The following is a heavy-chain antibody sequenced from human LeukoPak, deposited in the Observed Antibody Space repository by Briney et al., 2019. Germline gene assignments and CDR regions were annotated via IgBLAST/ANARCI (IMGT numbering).Heavy chain of an antibody. Sequence: SETLSLTCTVSGGSISSYYWSWIRQPAGKGLEWIGRIYTSGSTNYNPSLKSRVTMSVDTSKNQFPLKLSSVTAADTAVYYCAREERYCSSTNCYFRDYWGQGTLVAVSS. CDR3: AREERYCSSTNCYFRDY. CDR2: IYTSGST. V-gene: IGHV4-4*07. CDR1: GGSISSYY. J-gene: IGHJ4*02. D-gene: IGHD2-2*01.